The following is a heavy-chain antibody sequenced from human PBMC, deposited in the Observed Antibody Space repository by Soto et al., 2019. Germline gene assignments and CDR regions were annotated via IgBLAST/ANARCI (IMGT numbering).Heavy chain of an antibody. Sequence: GGSLRLSCAASRFTFSSYAMSWVRQAPGKGLEWVSSISGNGGNTYYADSVKGRFTISRDNFKNTVDLQMSSLRAEDAAVYFCAKARVYYDFDYWGQGTLVTVSS. CDR1: RFTFSSYA. CDR2: ISGNGGNT. J-gene: IGHJ4*02. V-gene: IGHV3-23*01. CDR3: AKARVYYDFDY. D-gene: IGHD3-10*01.